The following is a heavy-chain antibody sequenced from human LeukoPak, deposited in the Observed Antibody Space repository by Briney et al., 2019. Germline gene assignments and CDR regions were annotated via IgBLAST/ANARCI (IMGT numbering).Heavy chain of an antibody. V-gene: IGHV1-69*05. CDR3: ARDPPEYSSSSRDDY. J-gene: IGHJ4*02. CDR2: IIPIFGTA. D-gene: IGHD6-6*01. CDR1: GGTFSSYA. Sequence: SVKVSCKASGGTFSSYAISWVRQAPGQGLEWMGGIIPIFGTANYAQKLQGRVTMTTDTSTSTAYMELRSLRSDDTAVYYCARDPPEYSSSSRDDYWGQGTLVTVSS.